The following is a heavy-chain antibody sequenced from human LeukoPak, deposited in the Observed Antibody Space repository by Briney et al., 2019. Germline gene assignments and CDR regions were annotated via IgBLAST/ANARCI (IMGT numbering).Heavy chain of an antibody. CDR1: GGSISSYY. CDR2: IYYSGST. D-gene: IGHD6-19*01. CDR3: ARELNSSGWYYYYYYMDV. Sequence: SETLSLTCTVSGGSISSYYWSWIRQPPGKGLEWIGYIYYSGSTYYNPSLKSRVTISVDTSKNQFSLKLSSVTAADTAVYYCARELNSSGWYYYYYYMDVWGKGTTVTVSS. J-gene: IGHJ6*03. V-gene: IGHV4-59*12.